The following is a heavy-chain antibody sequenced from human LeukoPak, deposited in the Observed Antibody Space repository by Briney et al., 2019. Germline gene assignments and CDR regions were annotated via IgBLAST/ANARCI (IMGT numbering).Heavy chain of an antibody. CDR3: ASGPLTTVTLHGL. J-gene: IGHJ4*02. CDR1: GYTFTGYY. V-gene: IGHV1-2*06. Sequence: ASVKVSCKASGYTFTGYYMHWVLQAPGQGLEWMGRINPNSGGTNYAQKFQGRVTMTRDTSISTAYMELSRLRSDDTAVYYCASGPLTTVTLHGLWGQGTLVTVSS. CDR2: INPNSGGT. D-gene: IGHD4-17*01.